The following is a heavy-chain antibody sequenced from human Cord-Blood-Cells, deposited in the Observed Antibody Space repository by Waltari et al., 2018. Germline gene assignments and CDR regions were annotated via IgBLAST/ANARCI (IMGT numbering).Heavy chain of an antibody. V-gene: IGHV4-34*01. CDR2: INHSGRT. CDR3: ARGRGNDSSGYYYVDY. D-gene: IGHD3-22*01. CDR1: GGSFSGYY. Sequence: QVQLQQWGAGLLKPSETLSLTCAVYGGSFSGYYWSWIRQPAGKGVGWIGEINHSGRTKYTPTLKSRVTISVDPSTNKFSPRPRSVPAADTAVYYCARGRGNDSSGYYYVDYWGQGTLVTVSS. J-gene: IGHJ4*02.